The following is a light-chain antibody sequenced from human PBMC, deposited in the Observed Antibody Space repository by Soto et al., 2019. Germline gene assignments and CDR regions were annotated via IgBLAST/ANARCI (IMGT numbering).Light chain of an antibody. CDR1: QDIRKD. Sequence: AIQMTQSPSSLSASVGDRVTITCRASQDIRKDLAWYQQKPGKAPQILIYGASTLQTGVASRFSGSGSATDFTLTISSLQPEDFATYYCQQLNSYPVTFGQGTRLEIK. V-gene: IGKV1-6*01. CDR3: QQLNSYPVT. J-gene: IGKJ5*01. CDR2: GAS.